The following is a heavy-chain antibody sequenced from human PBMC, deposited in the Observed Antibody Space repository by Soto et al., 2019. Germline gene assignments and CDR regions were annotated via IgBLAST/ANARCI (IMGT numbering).Heavy chain of an antibody. CDR2: IGASGAGT. CDR3: ALRKTGSYFDY. CDR1: GFTFSTYA. Sequence: EVQLLESGGGLVQPGGSLRLSYAGSGFTFSTYAMSWVRQAPGKGLEWVSAIGASGAGTYYADSVKGRFTISRDNSKNILYLQMNSLRAEDTAVYYCALRKTGSYFDYWGQGTLVTVSS. J-gene: IGHJ4*02. D-gene: IGHD1-26*01. V-gene: IGHV3-23*01.